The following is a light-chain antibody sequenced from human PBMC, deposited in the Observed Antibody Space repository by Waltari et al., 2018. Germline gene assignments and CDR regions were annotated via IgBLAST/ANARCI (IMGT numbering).Light chain of an antibody. CDR3: QQYNNWPPYT. J-gene: IGKJ2*01. Sequence: ELVMTQSPVTLSLSPGERATLSCRASQSVGSNLAWYQQKPGQAPRLLIYGVSIRVTGIPARFSGTGSGTEFTLTISSLQSEDFAVYYCQQYNNWPPYTFGQGTRLEI. V-gene: IGKV3-15*01. CDR1: QSVGSN. CDR2: GVS.